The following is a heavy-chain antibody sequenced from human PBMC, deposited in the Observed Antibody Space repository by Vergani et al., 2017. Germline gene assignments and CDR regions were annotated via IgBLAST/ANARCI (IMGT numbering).Heavy chain of an antibody. V-gene: IGHV4-61*02. CDR3: ARDSSGWYTYYYYGMDV. J-gene: IGHJ6*02. Sequence: QVQLQESGPGLVKPSQTLSLTCTVSGGSISSGCYYWTWIRQPAGKGLEWIGRIHTSGSTNYNSSLKSRVTISVDTSKNQFSLKLSSVTAADTAVYYCARDSSGWYTYYYYGMDVWGQGTTVTVSS. D-gene: IGHD6-13*01. CDR2: IHTSGST. CDR1: GGSISSGCYY.